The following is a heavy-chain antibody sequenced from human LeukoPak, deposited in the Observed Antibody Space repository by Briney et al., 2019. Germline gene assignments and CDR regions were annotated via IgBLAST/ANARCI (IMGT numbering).Heavy chain of an antibody. D-gene: IGHD3-3*01. CDR3: AADPNFWSGYYEETQFDP. Sequence: QWXXQXRGQXLXWIGWXXXGSGNTNYAQKFQERVTITRDMSTSTAYMELSSLRSEDTAVYYCAADPNFWSGYYEETQFDPWGQGTLVTVSS. V-gene: IGHV1-58*01. J-gene: IGHJ5*02. CDR2: XXXGSGNT.